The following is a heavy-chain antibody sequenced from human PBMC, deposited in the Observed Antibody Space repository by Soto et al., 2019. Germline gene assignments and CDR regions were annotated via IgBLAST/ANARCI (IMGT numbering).Heavy chain of an antibody. V-gene: IGHV3-23*01. Sequence: GGSLRLSCAASGFTFSSYAMSWVRQAPGKGLEWVSAISGSGGSTYYADSVKGRFTISRDNSKNTLYLQMNSLRAEDTAVYYCAKDYPSLGNYYDSSGYPNWGQGTLVTVSS. J-gene: IGHJ4*02. CDR2: ISGSGGST. D-gene: IGHD3-22*01. CDR3: AKDYPSLGNYYDSSGYPN. CDR1: GFTFSSYA.